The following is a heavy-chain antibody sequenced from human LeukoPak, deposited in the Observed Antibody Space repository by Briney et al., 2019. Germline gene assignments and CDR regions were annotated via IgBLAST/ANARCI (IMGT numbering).Heavy chain of an antibody. CDR1: GGSISTYY. CDR3: ARGGIAAFHFYY. Sequence: SETLSLTCTVSGGSISTYYWSCIRQPPGKGLEWIGYLYYSGSTHYNPSLKSRVTMSVDTSKNQFALKLSSVTAADTAVYYCARGGIAAFHFYYWGQGTLVTVSS. V-gene: IGHV4-59*01. J-gene: IGHJ4*02. D-gene: IGHD6-13*01. CDR2: LYYSGST.